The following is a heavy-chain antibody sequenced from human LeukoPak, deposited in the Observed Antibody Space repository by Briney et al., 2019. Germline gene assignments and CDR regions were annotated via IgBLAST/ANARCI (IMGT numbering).Heavy chain of an antibody. CDR1: GFTFDDYA. D-gene: IGHD2-2*01. CDR3: ATDIGYQLQKDAFDI. CDR2: ISWNSGSI. Sequence: GGSLRLSCAASGFTFDDYAMHWVRQAPGKGLEWVSGISWNSGSIGYADSVKGRFTISRDNAKNSLYLQMNSLRAEDTALYYCATDIGYQLQKDAFDIWGQGTMVTVSS. J-gene: IGHJ3*02. V-gene: IGHV3-9*01.